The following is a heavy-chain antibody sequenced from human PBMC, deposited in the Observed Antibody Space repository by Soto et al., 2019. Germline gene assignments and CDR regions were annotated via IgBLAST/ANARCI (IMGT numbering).Heavy chain of an antibody. J-gene: IGHJ1*01. Sequence: ASVKVSCKASGYTFTSYGYAWVRQAPGQGLEWMGWISAYNGDTNYAQKFQDRVTLTTDTSTTTAHMELRNLGSDDTAVYYCARSGAYCTGITCLFDSFWXLGTLVTVSS. CDR3: ARSGAYCTGITCLFDSF. V-gene: IGHV1-18*01. D-gene: IGHD2-8*01. CDR1: GYTFTSYG. CDR2: ISAYNGDT.